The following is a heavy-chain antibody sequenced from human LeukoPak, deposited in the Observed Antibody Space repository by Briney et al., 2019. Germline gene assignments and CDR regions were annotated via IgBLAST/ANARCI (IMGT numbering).Heavy chain of an antibody. D-gene: IGHD2-8*01. CDR3: ARNHGQRYYVDY. CDR2: ISSNSKYT. V-gene: IGHV3-11*03. J-gene: IGHJ4*02. CDR1: GFMFSDYC. Sequence: GGSLRLSCTDSGFMFSDYCMSCIRQAPGKELEWISYISSNSKYTKYADSVKGRFTISRDNAKKSAYLQMNSLRAEDTAVYYCARNHGQRYYVDYWGQGTLVTVSS.